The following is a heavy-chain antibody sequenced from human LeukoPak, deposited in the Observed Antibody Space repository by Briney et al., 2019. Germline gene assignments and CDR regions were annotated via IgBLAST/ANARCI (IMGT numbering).Heavy chain of an antibody. CDR3: AKDRDIVGAYDTFDI. Sequence: PGGSLRLSCASSGFTFSSYGMSWVRQAPGKGLDWLSVISGSGGSTYYGDSVKGRFTISRDNSKNTLYLQMNSLRAEDTAVYYCAKDRDIVGAYDTFDIWGQGTMVTVSS. D-gene: IGHD1-26*01. CDR1: GFTFSSYG. CDR2: ISGSGGST. J-gene: IGHJ3*02. V-gene: IGHV3-23*01.